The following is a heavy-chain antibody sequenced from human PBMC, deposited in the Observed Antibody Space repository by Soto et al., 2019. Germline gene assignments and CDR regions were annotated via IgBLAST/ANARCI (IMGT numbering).Heavy chain of an antibody. CDR2: INGDGSYI. CDR3: ARWPPVAGISGFDP. J-gene: IGHJ5*02. CDR1: GFTFSSYW. Sequence: LRLSCAASGFTFSSYWMHWVRQAPGKGLVWVARINGDGSYIDYADSVKGRFTISRDNAKSTLYLQMNSLRAEDTALYYCARWPPVAGISGFDPWGQGTLVTVSS. D-gene: IGHD6-19*01. V-gene: IGHV3-74*01.